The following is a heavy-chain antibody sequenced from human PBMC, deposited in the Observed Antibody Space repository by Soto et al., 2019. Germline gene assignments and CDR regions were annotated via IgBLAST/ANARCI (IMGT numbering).Heavy chain of an antibody. D-gene: IGHD2-2*01. J-gene: IGHJ3*02. CDR1: GFTFSSYA. CDR2: ISGSGGST. Sequence: GGSLRLSCAASGFTFSSYAMSWVRQAPGKGLEWVSAISGSGGSTYYADSVKGRFTISRDNSKNTLYLQMNSLRAEDTAVYYCAKVGIYCSSTSCYDAFDIWGQGTMVTVSS. CDR3: AKVGIYCSSTSCYDAFDI. V-gene: IGHV3-23*01.